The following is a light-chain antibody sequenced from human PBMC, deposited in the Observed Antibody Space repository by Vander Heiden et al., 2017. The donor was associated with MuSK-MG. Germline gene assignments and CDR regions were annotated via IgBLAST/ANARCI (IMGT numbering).Light chain of an antibody. V-gene: IGLV1-40*01. CDR3: QSYDISLSGWV. CDR1: SSNLGARYD. Sequence: QSVLTQSPSVSGAPGQRVSISCTGNSSNLGARYDVHWYQQVPGTAPKVLIYGNTNRPSGVPDRFSASKSGTSAFLATAGLQAEDEADYYCQSYDISLSGWVFGGGTKLTVL. CDR2: GNT. J-gene: IGLJ3*02.